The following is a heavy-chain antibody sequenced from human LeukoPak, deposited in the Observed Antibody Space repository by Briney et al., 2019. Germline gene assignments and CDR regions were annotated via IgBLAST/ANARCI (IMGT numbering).Heavy chain of an antibody. CDR3: ARQIWYYYDSSGYYFDY. Sequence: SETLSLTCTVSGGSISSYYWSWIRQPPGKGLEWIGYIYYSGSTNYNPSLKSGVTISVERSKNQFSLKLRSVTAADTAVYYCARQIWYYYDSSGYYFDYWGQGTLVTVSS. J-gene: IGHJ4*02. V-gene: IGHV4-59*08. CDR2: IYYSGST. D-gene: IGHD3-22*01. CDR1: GGSISSYY.